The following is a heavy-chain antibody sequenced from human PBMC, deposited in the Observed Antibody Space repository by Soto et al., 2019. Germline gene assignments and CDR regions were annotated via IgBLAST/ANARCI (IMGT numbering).Heavy chain of an antibody. CDR1: GFTFSSYA. CDR3: ARSDDSSGYYLDY. J-gene: IGHJ4*02. V-gene: IGHV3-30-3*01. D-gene: IGHD3-22*01. CDR2: ISYDGSNK. Sequence: QVRLVESGGGVVQPGRSLRLSCAASGFTFSSYAMHWVRQAPGKGLEWVAVISYDGSNKYYADSVKGRFTISRDNSKNTLYLQMNSLRAEDTAVYYCARSDDSSGYYLDYWGQGTLVTVSS.